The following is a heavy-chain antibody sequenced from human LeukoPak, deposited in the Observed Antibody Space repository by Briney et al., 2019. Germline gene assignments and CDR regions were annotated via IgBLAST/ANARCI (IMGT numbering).Heavy chain of an antibody. CDR3: AKQGSLYSSGWSDY. J-gene: IGHJ4*02. V-gene: IGHV3-23*01. CDR2: ISGSGGST. Sequence: GGSLRLSCAASGFTFSSYSMNWVRQAPGKGLEWVSAISGSGGSTYYADSVKGRFTISRDNSKNTLYLQMNSLRAEDTAVYYCAKQGSLYSSGWSDYWGQGTLVTVSS. CDR1: GFTFSSYS. D-gene: IGHD6-19*01.